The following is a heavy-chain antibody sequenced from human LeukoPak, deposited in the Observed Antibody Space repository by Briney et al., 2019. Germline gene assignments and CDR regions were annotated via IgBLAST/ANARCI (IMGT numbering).Heavy chain of an antibody. J-gene: IGHJ5*02. CDR2: ISGSGGST. CDR1: GFTFSSYA. D-gene: IGHD6-19*01. Sequence: PGGSLRLSCAASGFTFSSYAMSWVRQAPGKGLEWVSGISGSGGSTYYADSVKGRFTISRDNSKNTLYLRMNSLRPEDTALYYCARAAAVTGAFRDNWFDPWGQGTLVTVSS. V-gene: IGHV3-23*01. CDR3: ARAAAVTGAFRDNWFDP.